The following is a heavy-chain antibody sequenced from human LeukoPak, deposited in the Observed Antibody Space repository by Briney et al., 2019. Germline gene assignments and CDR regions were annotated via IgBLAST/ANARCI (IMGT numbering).Heavy chain of an antibody. Sequence: PGGSLRLSCAASGFTFSSYWMSWVRQAPGKGLEWVANIKQDGSEKYYVDSVKGRFTISRDNAKNSLYLQMNRLRAEDTAVYYCARGVVPAAVNYYYYYYMDVWGKGTTVTVSS. CDR2: IKQDGSEK. D-gene: IGHD2-2*01. CDR3: ARGVVPAAVNYYYYYYMDV. V-gene: IGHV3-7*04. J-gene: IGHJ6*03. CDR1: GFTFSSYW.